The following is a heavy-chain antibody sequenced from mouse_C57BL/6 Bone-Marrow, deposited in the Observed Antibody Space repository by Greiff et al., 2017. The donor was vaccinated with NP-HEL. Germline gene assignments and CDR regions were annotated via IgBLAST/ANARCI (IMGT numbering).Heavy chain of an antibody. D-gene: IGHD1-1*01. Sequence: VQLQQSGAELAKPGASVKLSCKASGYTFTSYWMHWVKQRPGQGLEWIGYINPSSGYTKYNQKFKGKATLTADKSSSTAYMQLSSLTSEDSAVYYCACRNYYGSSWYFDVWGTGTTVTVSS. CDR1: GYTFTSYW. V-gene: IGHV1-7*01. CDR2: INPSSGYT. J-gene: IGHJ1*03. CDR3: ACRNYYGSSWYFDV.